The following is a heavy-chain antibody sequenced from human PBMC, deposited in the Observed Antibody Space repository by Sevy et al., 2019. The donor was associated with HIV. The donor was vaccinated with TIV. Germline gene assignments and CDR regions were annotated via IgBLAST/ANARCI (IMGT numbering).Heavy chain of an antibody. CDR3: ARLKLHYDPYYFDL. CDR1: GFTFSDSW. J-gene: IGHJ4*02. D-gene: IGHD3-16*01. V-gene: IGHV3-7*01. CDR2: IKQDGSKK. Sequence: GGSLRLSCAASGFTFSDSWMSWVRQAPEKGLEWVANIKQDGSKKYYGDSVKGRFIVSRDNAKKSLYLEMSSLRAEDTAVYYCARLKLHYDPYYFDLWGQGTLVTVSS.